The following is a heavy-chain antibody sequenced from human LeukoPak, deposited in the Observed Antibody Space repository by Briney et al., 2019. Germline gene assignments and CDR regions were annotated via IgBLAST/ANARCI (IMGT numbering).Heavy chain of an antibody. J-gene: IGHJ4*02. CDR1: GFTVSSNY. V-gene: IGHV3-53*04. D-gene: IGHD6-13*01. CDR2: IYSGGST. Sequence: PGGSLRLSCAASGFTVSSNYMSWVRHAPGKGLEWVSVIYSGGSTYYADSVKGRFTISRHNSKNTLYLQMNSLRAEDTAVYYCARAPRKGYSSSWYYFDYWGQGTLVTVSS. CDR3: ARAPRKGYSSSWYYFDY.